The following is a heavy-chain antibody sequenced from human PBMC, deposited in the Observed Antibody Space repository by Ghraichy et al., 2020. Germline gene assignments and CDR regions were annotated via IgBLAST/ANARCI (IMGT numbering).Heavy chain of an antibody. CDR1: GFTFSSYS. CDR2: ISSSSSYI. Sequence: GSLRLSCAASGFTFSSYSMNWVRQAPGKGLEWVSSISSSSSYIYYADSVKGRFTISRDNAKNSLYLQMNSLRAEDTAVYYCARVGQRSGGPTYYDFWSGAQLEYYVDYWGQGTLVTVSS. D-gene: IGHD3-3*01. CDR3: ARVGQRSGGPTYYDFWSGAQLEYYVDY. J-gene: IGHJ4*02. V-gene: IGHV3-21*01.